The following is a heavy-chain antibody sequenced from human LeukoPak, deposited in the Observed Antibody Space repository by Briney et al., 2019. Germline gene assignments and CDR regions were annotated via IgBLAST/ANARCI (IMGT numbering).Heavy chain of an antibody. V-gene: IGHV4-34*01. Sequence: SETLSLTCAVYGGSFTGYHWNWIRQSPQRGLDWIGEINHRGHPHYNPSLESRLTISVDTSKNQFSLTLKSVTAADTAVYFCARDPTTVVTVPYYFDFWGQGTPVTVSS. D-gene: IGHD4-23*01. CDR3: ARDPTTVVTVPYYFDF. CDR2: INHRGHP. CDR1: GGSFTGYH. J-gene: IGHJ4*02.